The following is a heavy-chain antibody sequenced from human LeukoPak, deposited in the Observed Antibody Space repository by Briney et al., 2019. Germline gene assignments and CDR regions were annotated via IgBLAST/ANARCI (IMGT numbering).Heavy chain of an antibody. V-gene: IGHV3-33*01. J-gene: IGHJ4*02. D-gene: IGHD6-13*01. Sequence: GGSLRLSCAASGFTFSSCGMHWVRQVPGKGLEWVAVIWYDGSNKYYADSVKGRFTISRDNSKNTLYLQMNSLRAEDTAVYYCARVGSSSWYGDYWGQGTLVTVSS. CDR3: ARVGSSSWYGDY. CDR1: GFTFSSCG. CDR2: IWYDGSNK.